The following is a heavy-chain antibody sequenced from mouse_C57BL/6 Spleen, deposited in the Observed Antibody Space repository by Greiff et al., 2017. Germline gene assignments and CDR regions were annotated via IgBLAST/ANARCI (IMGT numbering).Heavy chain of an antibody. CDR2: ISYDGSN. V-gene: IGHV3-6*01. D-gene: IGHD2-4*01. CDR3: ATKGTNYDYVAWFAY. CDR1: GYSITSGYY. Sequence: EVQLVESGPGLVKPSQSLSLTCSVTGYSITSGYYWNWIRQFPGNKLEWMGYISYDGSNNYNPSLKNRTSITRDTSKNPFFLKLNSVTTEDTATYYCATKGTNYDYVAWFAYGGQGTLVTVSA. J-gene: IGHJ3*01.